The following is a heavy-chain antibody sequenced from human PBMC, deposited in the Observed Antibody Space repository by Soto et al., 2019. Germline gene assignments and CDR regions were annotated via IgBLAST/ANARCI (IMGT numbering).Heavy chain of an antibody. CDR3: ARRAESINGTSRGMDV. CDR2: ISCNSGSI. J-gene: IGHJ6*02. V-gene: IGHV3-9*01. Sequence: EVQLVESGGGLVQPGRSLRLSCAASGFTFDDYAMHWVRHAPGKGLEWVSGISCNSGSIGYADSVKGRFTISRDNAKKSLYLQMNSLRAEDTALYYCARRAESINGTSRGMDVWGQGTTVTVSS. D-gene: IGHD1-20*01. CDR1: GFTFDDYA.